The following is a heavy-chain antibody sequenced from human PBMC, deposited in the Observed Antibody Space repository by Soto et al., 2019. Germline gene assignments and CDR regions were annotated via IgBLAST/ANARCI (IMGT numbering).Heavy chain of an antibody. Sequence: QVQLQESGPGLVKPSQTLSLTCTVSGGSISSGGYYWSWIRQHPGKGPEWIGYIYYSGSTYYNPSLKSRVTISVDTSKTQFSLKLSYLTAADTAVYYCARRRDYDYVWGSYRYDYWGQGTLVTVSS. D-gene: IGHD3-16*02. CDR3: ARRRDYDYVWGSYRYDY. J-gene: IGHJ4*02. V-gene: IGHV4-31*03. CDR2: IYYSGST. CDR1: GGSISSGGYY.